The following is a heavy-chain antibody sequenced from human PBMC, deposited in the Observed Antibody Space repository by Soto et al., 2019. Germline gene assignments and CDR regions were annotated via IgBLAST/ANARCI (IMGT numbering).Heavy chain of an antibody. Sequence: ASVKVSCKASGYTFTSYAMHWVRQAPGQRLEWMGWISAYNGNTNYAQKLQGRVTITTDTSASTAYMELSSLRSEDTAVYYCARDGIAAAGTSWFDPWGQGTLVTVSS. CDR2: ISAYNGNT. D-gene: IGHD6-13*01. J-gene: IGHJ5*02. CDR1: GYTFTSYA. V-gene: IGHV1-3*01. CDR3: ARDGIAAAGTSWFDP.